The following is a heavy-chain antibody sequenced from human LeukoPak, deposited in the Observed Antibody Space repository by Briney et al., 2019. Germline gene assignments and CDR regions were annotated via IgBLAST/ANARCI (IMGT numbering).Heavy chain of an antibody. CDR1: GDSVSSNSAA. CDR2: TYYRSKWYN. CDR3: ARDIYGSSWYDYYYYGMDV. J-gene: IGHJ6*02. V-gene: IGHV6-1*01. D-gene: IGHD6-13*01. Sequence: SQTLSLTCAISGDSVSSNSAAWTWIRQSPSRGLEWMGRTYYRSKWYNDYAVSVKSRITINPDTSKNQFSLQLTSVTPEDTAVYYCARDIYGSSWYDYYYYGMDVWGQGTTVTVSS.